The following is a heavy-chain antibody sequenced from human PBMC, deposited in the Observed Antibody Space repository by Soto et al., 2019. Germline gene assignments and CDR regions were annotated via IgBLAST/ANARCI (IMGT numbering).Heavy chain of an antibody. D-gene: IGHD6-6*01. CDR1: GFTFSSYW. CDR2: IKQDGSEK. CDR3: ARGGEAARPAHENWFDP. V-gene: IGHV3-7*01. J-gene: IGHJ5*02. Sequence: EVQLVESGGGLVQPGGSLRLSCAASGFTFSSYWMSWVRQAPGKGLEWVANIKQDGSEKYYVDSVKGRFTISRDNAKNSLYLQMNSLRAEDTAVYYCARGGEAARPAHENWFDPWGQGTLVTVSS.